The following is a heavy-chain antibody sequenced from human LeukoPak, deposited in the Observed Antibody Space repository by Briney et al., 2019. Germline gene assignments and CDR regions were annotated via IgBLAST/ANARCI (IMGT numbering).Heavy chain of an antibody. CDR2: IYYSGST. D-gene: IGHD3-10*01. J-gene: IGHJ4*02. CDR3: ARDRGAATFGY. V-gene: IGHV4-59*01. CDR1: GGSISSYY. Sequence: PSDTLSLTCTVSGGSISSYYWSWLRQPPGKGLEWIGYIYYSGSTNYNPSLKSRVTISVDTSKNQFSLKLSSVTAADTAVYYCARDRGAATFGYWGQGTLVTVSS.